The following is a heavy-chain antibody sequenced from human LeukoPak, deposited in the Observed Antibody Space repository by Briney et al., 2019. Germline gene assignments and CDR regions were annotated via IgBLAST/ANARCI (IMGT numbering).Heavy chain of an antibody. Sequence: GGSLRLSCAASGFTFSSYSMNWVRQAPGKGLEWVSYINSSSSYIYYADSVKGRFTISRDNAKNSLYLQMNSLRAEDTAVYYCARGLPSVGEILYPLDYSGQGTLVTVSS. CDR1: GFTFSSYS. CDR2: INSSSSYI. J-gene: IGHJ4*02. CDR3: ARGLPSVGEILYPLDY. V-gene: IGHV3-21*01. D-gene: IGHD3-10*01.